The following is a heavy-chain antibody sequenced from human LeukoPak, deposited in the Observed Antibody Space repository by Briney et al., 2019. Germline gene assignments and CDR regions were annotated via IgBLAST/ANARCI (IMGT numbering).Heavy chain of an antibody. CDR1: GGSISSYY. V-gene: IGHV4-4*07. J-gene: IGHJ3*02. Sequence: SETLSLTCTVSGGSISSYYWSWIRQPAGKGLEWIGRIYTSGSTNYNPSLKSRVTMSVDTSKNQFSLKLSSVTAADTAVYYCARFIVVVPAARDAFDIWGQGTMVTVSS. CDR3: ARFIVVVPAARDAFDI. CDR2: IYTSGST. D-gene: IGHD2-2*01.